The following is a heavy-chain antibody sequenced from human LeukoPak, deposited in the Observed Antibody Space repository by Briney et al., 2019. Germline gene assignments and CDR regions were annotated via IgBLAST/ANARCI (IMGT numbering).Heavy chain of an antibody. V-gene: IGHV4-30-4*08. CDR3: ARSKETTVVGDRWDYYYYGMDV. D-gene: IGHD4-23*01. J-gene: IGHJ6*02. CDR1: GGSISSGGYY. Sequence: SETLSLTCTVSGGSISSGGYYWSWIRQHPGKGLEWIGYIYYSGSTYYNPSLKSRVTISVDTSKNQFSLKLSSVTAADTAVYYCARSKETTVVGDRWDYYYYGMDVWGQGTTVTVSS. CDR2: IYYSGST.